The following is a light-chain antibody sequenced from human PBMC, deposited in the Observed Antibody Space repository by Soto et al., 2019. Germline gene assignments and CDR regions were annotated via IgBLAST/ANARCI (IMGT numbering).Light chain of an antibody. V-gene: IGKV3-11*01. J-gene: IGKJ4*01. CDR3: PQRSNWPPLT. Sequence: EIVLTQSPATLSLSPGERATLSCRASQNVSRFLAWYQRRPGQAPRLLIYDASKRASDIPARFSGSGSGTDFTLTISILEPEDSAVYYCPQRSNWPPLTFDGGTKVEIK. CDR2: DAS. CDR1: QNVSRF.